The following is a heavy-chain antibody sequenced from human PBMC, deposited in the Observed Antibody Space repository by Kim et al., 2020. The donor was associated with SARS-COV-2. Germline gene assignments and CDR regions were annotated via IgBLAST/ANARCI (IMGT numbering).Heavy chain of an antibody. CDR2: ISYDGSNK. Sequence: GGSLRLSCAASGFTFSSYAMHWVRQAPGKGLEWVAVISYDGSNKYYADSVKGRFTISRDNSKNTLYLQMNSLRAEDTAVYYCARGVVGATSRAFDIWGQGTMVTVSS. D-gene: IGHD1-26*01. CDR3: ARGVVGATSRAFDI. CDR1: GFTFSSYA. V-gene: IGHV3-30*04. J-gene: IGHJ3*02.